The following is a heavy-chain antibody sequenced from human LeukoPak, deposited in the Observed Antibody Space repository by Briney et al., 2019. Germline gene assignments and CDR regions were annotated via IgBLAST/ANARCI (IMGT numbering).Heavy chain of an antibody. CDR1: GYSISSGYY. J-gene: IGHJ3*02. V-gene: IGHV4-38-2*02. Sequence: PSETLSLTCTVSGYSISSGYYWAWIRQPPGKGLEWIGSIYHNRNTYYNPSLKSRLTISVDTSRNQFSLKLSSVTAADTAVYYCARGAAFDIWGQGTMVTVSS. CDR3: ARGAAFDI. CDR2: IYHNRNT.